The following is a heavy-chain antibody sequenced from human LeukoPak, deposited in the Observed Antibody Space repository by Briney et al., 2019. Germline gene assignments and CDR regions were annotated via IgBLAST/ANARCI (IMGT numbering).Heavy chain of an antibody. CDR2: MNPNSGNT. J-gene: IGHJ6*02. V-gene: IGHV1-8*01. CDR1: GYTFTSYD. CDR3: ARASQHTVTFIQVYYYYGMDV. Sequence: ASVKVSCKASGYTFTSYDINWVRQATGHGLEWMGWMNPNSGNTGYAQKFQGRVTMTRNTSISTAYMELSSLRSEDTAVYYCARASQHTVTFIQVYYYYGMDVWGQGTTVTVSS. D-gene: IGHD4-17*01.